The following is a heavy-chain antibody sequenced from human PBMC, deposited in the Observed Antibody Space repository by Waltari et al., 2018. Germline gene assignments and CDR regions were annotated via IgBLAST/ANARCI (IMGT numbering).Heavy chain of an antibody. Sequence: EVQLVESGGGLVQPGGSLRLSCAASGFTFSSHWMTWVRQAPGKGLEWLANINKDGIESDYGDSVKGRFTIYRDNTKNSLYRQMNSLRVEDTAVYYCARADYGGTADYDYWGQGTQVTVSS. J-gene: IGHJ4*02. CDR3: ARADYGGTADYDY. V-gene: IGHV3-7*04. CDR1: GFTFSSHW. CDR2: INKDGIES. D-gene: IGHD4-17*01.